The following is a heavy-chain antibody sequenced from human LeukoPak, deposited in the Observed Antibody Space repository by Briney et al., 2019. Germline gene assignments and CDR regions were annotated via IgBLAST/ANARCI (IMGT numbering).Heavy chain of an antibody. CDR3: AREAGITYYYDSSGYYNAFDI. J-gene: IGHJ3*02. CDR1: GYSFTSYY. Sequence: ASVKVSCKASGYSFTSYYIHWVRQAPGQGLEWMGIINPSGGSTSYAQKFQGRVTMTRDMSTSTVYMELSSLRSEDTAVYYCAREAGITYYYDSSGYYNAFDIWGQGTMVTVSS. CDR2: INPSGGST. D-gene: IGHD3-22*01. V-gene: IGHV1-46*01.